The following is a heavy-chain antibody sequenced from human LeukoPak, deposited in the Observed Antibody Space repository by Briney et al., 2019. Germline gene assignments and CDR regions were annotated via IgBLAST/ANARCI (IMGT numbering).Heavy chain of an antibody. J-gene: IGHJ4*02. Sequence: AAVKVSCKASGYSFTSYGISWVRQAPGQGLEWMGWISVYNGNTNYAQRLQGRVTMTTDTSTSTAYMELRSLSSDDTAVYYCARDRPYYYDSSAYYPDFWGQGTLVTVSS. CDR3: ARDRPYYYDSSAYYPDF. CDR2: ISVYNGNT. D-gene: IGHD3-22*01. V-gene: IGHV1-18*01. CDR1: GYSFTSYG.